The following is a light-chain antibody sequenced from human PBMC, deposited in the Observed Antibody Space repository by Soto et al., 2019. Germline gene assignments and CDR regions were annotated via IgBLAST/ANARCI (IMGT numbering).Light chain of an antibody. J-gene: IGKJ4*01. CDR2: DAS. V-gene: IGKV3-11*01. Sequence: EIVLTQSPATLSLSPAESAALSCRASQRIRTYLAWYQQKPCQPPRLLIYDASYRASGVPARFSGSGSGTDFTLTISSLEPEDFALYYWQQRRNWPHLTFGGGTKVEIK. CDR3: QQRRNWPHLT. CDR1: QRIRTY.